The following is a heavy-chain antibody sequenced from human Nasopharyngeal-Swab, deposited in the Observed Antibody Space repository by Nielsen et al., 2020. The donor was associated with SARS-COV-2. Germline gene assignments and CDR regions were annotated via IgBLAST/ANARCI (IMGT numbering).Heavy chain of an antibody. V-gene: IGHV4-34*01. CDR2: INHSGST. CDR3: ARVGGYDYYYGMDV. Sequence: SETLSLTCAVYGGSFSGYYWSWIRQPPGKGLEWIGEINHSGSTNYNPSLRSRVTISVDTSKNQFSLKLSSVTAADTAVYYCARVGGYDYYYGMDVWGQGTTVTVSS. J-gene: IGHJ6*02. CDR1: GGSFSGYY. D-gene: IGHD1-26*01.